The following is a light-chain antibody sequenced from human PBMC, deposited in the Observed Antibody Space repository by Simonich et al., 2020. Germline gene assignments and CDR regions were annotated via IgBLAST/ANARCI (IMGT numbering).Light chain of an antibody. V-gene: IGKV1-33*01. CDR3: QQYDNLPIT. J-gene: IGKJ5*01. Sequence: DIQMTQSPSSLSASVGVRVTTTCQASQDISNYLNWYQQKPGKAPKLLIYDASNLETGVPSRFSGSGSGTDFTFTISSLQPEDIATYYCQQYDNLPITFGQGTRLEIK. CDR1: QDISNY. CDR2: DAS.